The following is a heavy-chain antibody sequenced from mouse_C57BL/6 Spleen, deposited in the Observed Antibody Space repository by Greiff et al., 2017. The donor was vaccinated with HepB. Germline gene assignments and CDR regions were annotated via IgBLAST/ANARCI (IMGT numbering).Heavy chain of an antibody. CDR2: IYPGSGST. V-gene: IGHV1-55*01. J-gene: IGHJ2*01. Sequence: QVHVKQPGAELVKPGASVKMSCKASGYTFTSYWITWVKQRPGQGLEWIGDIYPGSGSTNYNEKFKSKATLTVDTSSSTAYMQLSSLTSEDSAVYYCARNGGSSYHYWGQGTTLTVSS. CDR3: ARNGGSSYHY. CDR1: GYTFTSYW. D-gene: IGHD1-1*01.